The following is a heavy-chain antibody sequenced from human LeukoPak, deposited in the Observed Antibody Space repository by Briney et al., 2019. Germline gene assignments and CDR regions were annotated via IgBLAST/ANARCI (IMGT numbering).Heavy chain of an antibody. CDR1: GFTFSSYA. D-gene: IGHD5-18*01. CDR3: ARDLSGVTGYTYGRGIDY. J-gene: IGHJ4*02. Sequence: HPGGSLRLSCVASGFTFSSYAMSWVRQAPGKGLEWVSAISGSGGSTYYADSVKGRFTISRDNSKNTLYVQMNSLRAEDTAVYYCARDLSGVTGYTYGRGIDYWGQGTLVTVSS. V-gene: IGHV3-23*01. CDR2: ISGSGGST.